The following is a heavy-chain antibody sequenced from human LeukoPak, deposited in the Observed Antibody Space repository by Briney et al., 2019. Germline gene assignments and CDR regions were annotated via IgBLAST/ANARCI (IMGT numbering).Heavy chain of an antibody. CDR3: ARGGYYGSGNDFRFDP. D-gene: IGHD3-10*01. CDR1: GGSISSSSYY. Sequence: SETLSLTCTVSGGSISSSSYYWGWIRQPPGKGLEWIGNIYYTGSTYYNPSLKSRVTISVETSKNQFSLKLTSVTAADTAVYYCARGGYYGSGNDFRFDPWGQGTLVTVSS. V-gene: IGHV4-39*01. CDR2: IYYTGST. J-gene: IGHJ5*02.